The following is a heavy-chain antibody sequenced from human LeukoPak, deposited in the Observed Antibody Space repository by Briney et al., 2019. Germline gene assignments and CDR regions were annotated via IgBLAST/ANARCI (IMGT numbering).Heavy chain of an antibody. CDR3: ARDRHYDFWSGYYPLDY. Sequence: PSETLSLTCTVSGGSISSYYWSWIRQPAGKGLEWIGRIYTSGSTNYNPSLKSRVTMSVDTSKNQFSLKLSSVTAADTAVYYCARDRHYDFWSGYYPLDYWGQGTLVTVSS. J-gene: IGHJ4*02. D-gene: IGHD3-3*01. CDR1: GGSISSYY. CDR2: IYTSGST. V-gene: IGHV4-4*07.